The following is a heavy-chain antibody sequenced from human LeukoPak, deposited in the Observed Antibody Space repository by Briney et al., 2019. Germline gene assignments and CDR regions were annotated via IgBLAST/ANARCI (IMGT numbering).Heavy chain of an antibody. CDR1: GFIFSSYW. Sequence: GGSLRLSCAASGFIFSSYWMSWVRQAPGKGLEWVANIKEDGSEKYYVDSVKGRFTISRDNSKNTLYLQMKSLRAEDTAVYYCAKESTVTPGNVNWFDSWGQGTLVTVSS. CDR3: AKESTVTPGNVNWFDS. D-gene: IGHD4-17*01. V-gene: IGHV3-7*03. CDR2: IKEDGSEK. J-gene: IGHJ5*01.